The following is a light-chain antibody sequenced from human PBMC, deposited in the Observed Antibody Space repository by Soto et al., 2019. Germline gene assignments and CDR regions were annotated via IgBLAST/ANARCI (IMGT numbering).Light chain of an antibody. Sequence: DFVMTQSPESLAVSLGERATINCKSSRSVLYTSNNKNYLAWYQQKPGQPPKLLIYWASIRQSGVPDRFSGSGSGTDFTLTIGSLQAEDVAVYYCQQYYDAPFTFGQGTKGDIK. CDR2: WAS. CDR1: RSVLYTSNNKNY. CDR3: QQYYDAPFT. V-gene: IGKV4-1*01. J-gene: IGKJ2*01.